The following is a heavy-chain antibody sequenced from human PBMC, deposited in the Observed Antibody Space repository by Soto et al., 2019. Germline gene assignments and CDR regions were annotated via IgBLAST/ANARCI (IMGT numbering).Heavy chain of an antibody. D-gene: IGHD3-22*01. CDR1: GYTFTSYY. J-gene: IGHJ4*02. Sequence: ASFKVSCKASGYTFTSYYMHWVRQAPGQGLEWMGIINPSGGSTSYAQKFQGRVTMTRDTSTSTVYMELSSLRSEDTAVYYCARWSYYYDSSGYYPDYWGQGTLVTVSA. CDR2: INPSGGST. V-gene: IGHV1-46*01. CDR3: ARWSYYYDSSGYYPDY.